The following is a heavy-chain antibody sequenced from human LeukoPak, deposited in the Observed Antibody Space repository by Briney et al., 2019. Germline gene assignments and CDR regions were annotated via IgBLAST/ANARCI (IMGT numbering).Heavy chain of an antibody. CDR3: AREGPRGNSQFDY. CDR2: IWYDGSNK. Sequence: GGSLRLSCLTSGFTLSTNAMSWVRQAPGKGLEWVALIWYDGSNKYYTDSVKGRLTISSDNSKNTLYLQMNSLRAEDTAIYYCAREGPRGNSQFDYWGQGTLVTVSS. D-gene: IGHD2/OR15-2a*01. V-gene: IGHV3-33*08. CDR1: GFTLSTNA. J-gene: IGHJ4*02.